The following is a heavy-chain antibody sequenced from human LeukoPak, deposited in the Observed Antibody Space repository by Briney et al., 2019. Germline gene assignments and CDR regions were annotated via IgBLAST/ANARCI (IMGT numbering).Heavy chain of an antibody. V-gene: IGHV3-53*01. CDR3: ARKVVYGHALDY. CDR1: GFTVSSNC. Sequence: PGGSLRLSCAASGFTVSSNCMTWVRQAPGMGLEWVSVLCSGGSTYYADSVKGRFTISTDNSENTLYLQMNSLRAEDTAVYYCARKVVYGHALDYWGQGTLVTVSS. D-gene: IGHD2-15*01. CDR2: LCSGGST. J-gene: IGHJ4*02.